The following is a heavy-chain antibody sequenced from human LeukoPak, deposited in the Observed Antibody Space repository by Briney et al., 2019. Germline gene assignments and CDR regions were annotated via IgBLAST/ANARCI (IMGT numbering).Heavy chain of an antibody. D-gene: IGHD3-10*01. Sequence: SETLSLTCAVYGGSFSGYYWSWIRQPPGKGLDWIGEINHSGSTNYNPSLKSRVTISVDTSKNQFTLKLSSVTAADTAVYYCARASDYGSGSYNWFDPWGQGTLVTVSS. CDR2: INHSGST. J-gene: IGHJ5*02. CDR3: ARASDYGSGSYNWFDP. V-gene: IGHV4-34*01. CDR1: GGSFSGYY.